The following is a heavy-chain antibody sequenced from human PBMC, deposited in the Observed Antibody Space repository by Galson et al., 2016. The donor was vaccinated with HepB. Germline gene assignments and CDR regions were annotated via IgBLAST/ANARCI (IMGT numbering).Heavy chain of an antibody. D-gene: IGHD3-16*01. CDR3: AKDRGSGVGGIIIYYES. V-gene: IGHV3-23*01. CDR1: GFTFSSYG. Sequence: SLRLSCAASGFTFSSYGMHWVRQAPGKGLEWVSAISGRGDQTYYADSVKGRFTISRDTDTLYLEMNSLRDEDTATYYCAKDRGSGVGGIIIYYESWGQGTLVTVSS. J-gene: IGHJ4*02. CDR2: ISGRGDQT.